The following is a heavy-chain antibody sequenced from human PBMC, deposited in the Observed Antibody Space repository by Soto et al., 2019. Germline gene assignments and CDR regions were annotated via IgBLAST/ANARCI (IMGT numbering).Heavy chain of an antibody. J-gene: IGHJ6*02. Sequence: QVQLVESGGGVVQPGRSLRLSCADSGFTFSSYAIHWVRQAPGKGLEWVAVISYDGRNKYYADSVEGRFTISRENPKNTRYLQMNSLRAEDTAVFYCARDLAAAGTSYGMDVWGQGTTVTGSS. CDR3: ARDLAAAGTSYGMDV. CDR1: GFTFSSYA. V-gene: IGHV3-30-3*01. D-gene: IGHD6-13*01. CDR2: ISYDGRNK.